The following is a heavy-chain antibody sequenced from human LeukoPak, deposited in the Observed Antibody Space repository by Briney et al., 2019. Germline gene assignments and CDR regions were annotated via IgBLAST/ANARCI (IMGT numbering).Heavy chain of an antibody. J-gene: IGHJ4*02. CDR3: ASYSSRRGFDY. CDR2: MYYSGST. CDR1: GGSISSGDYY. V-gene: IGHV4-30-4*01. Sequence: SQTLSLTCTVSGGSISSGDYYWSWIRQPPGKGLEWIAYMYYSGSTYYNPSLKSRVTMSADTSKNQLSLKLSSVTAADTAVYYCASYSSRRGFDYWGQGTLVTVSS. D-gene: IGHD6-13*01.